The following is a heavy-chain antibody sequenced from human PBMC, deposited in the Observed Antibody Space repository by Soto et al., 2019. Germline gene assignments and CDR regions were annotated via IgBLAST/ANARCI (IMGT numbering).Heavy chain of an antibody. Sequence: PSETLSLTCTFSCSSIIGYYWTWIRQSPERGLEWIGYIHYSGSANYNPSLNSRLTMSVGRSKSQFSMKLASVTAADTAVYYCARGVGGSGLNWFDPWGQGTLVTVSS. CDR1: CSSIIGYY. J-gene: IGHJ5*02. CDR3: ARGVGGSGLNWFDP. V-gene: IGHV4-59*12. D-gene: IGHD6-19*01. CDR2: IHYSGSA.